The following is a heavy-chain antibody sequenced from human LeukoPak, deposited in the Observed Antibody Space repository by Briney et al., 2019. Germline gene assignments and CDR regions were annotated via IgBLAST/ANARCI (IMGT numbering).Heavy chain of an antibody. D-gene: IGHD1-26*01. CDR1: GFTFSDYY. J-gene: IGHJ4*02. V-gene: IGHV3-11*01. CDR3: ARDSGVGAHILGLTISHDY. CDR2: ISSSGSTI. Sequence: GGSLRLSCAASGFTFSDYYMSWIRQAPGKGLEWVSYISSSGSTIYYADSVKGRFTISRDNAKNSLYLQMNSLRSDDTAVYYCARDSGVGAHILGLTISHDYWGQGTLVTVSS.